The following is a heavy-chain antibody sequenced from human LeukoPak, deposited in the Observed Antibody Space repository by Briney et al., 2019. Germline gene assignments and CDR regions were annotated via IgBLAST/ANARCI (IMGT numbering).Heavy chain of an antibody. CDR2: IYYSGST. CDR3: ARGGPAFGITMVRGVIKTLDY. J-gene: IGHJ4*02. CDR1: GGSISSYY. V-gene: IGHV4-59*12. Sequence: SETLSLTCTVSGGSISSYYWSWIRQPPGKGLEWIGYIYYSGSTNYNPSLKSRVTISVDTSKNQFSLKLSSVTAADTAVYYCARGGPAFGITMVRGVIKTLDYWGQGTLVTVSS. D-gene: IGHD3-10*01.